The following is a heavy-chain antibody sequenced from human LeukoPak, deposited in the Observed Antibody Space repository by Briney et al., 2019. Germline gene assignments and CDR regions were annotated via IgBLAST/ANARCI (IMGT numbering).Heavy chain of an antibody. CDR1: GYSFTSYW. J-gene: IGHJ4*02. CDR3: ARQPHPSYGSGSYKETRFFDY. V-gene: IGHV5-51*01. D-gene: IGHD3-10*01. CDR2: IYPGDSDT. Sequence: GESLKISCKGSGYSFTSYWIGWVRQMPGKGLEWMGIIYPGDSDTRYSPSFQGQVTISADKSISTAYLQWSSLKASDTAMYYCARQPHPSYGSGSYKETRFFDYWGQGTLVTVSS.